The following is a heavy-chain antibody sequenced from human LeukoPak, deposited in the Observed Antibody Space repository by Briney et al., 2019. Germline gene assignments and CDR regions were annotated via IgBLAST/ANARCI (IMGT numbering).Heavy chain of an antibody. Sequence: SGPTLVNPTQTLTLTCTFSGFSLSTSGVGVGWIRQPPGKALEWLALIYWNDDKRYSPSLKSRLTITKDTSKNQVFLTMTNMDPVDTATYYCAHRLGGPLRWGFDYWGQGTLVTVSS. J-gene: IGHJ4*02. D-gene: IGHD3-16*01. CDR3: AHRLGGPLRWGFDY. V-gene: IGHV2-5*01. CDR2: IYWNDDK. CDR1: GFSLSTSGVG.